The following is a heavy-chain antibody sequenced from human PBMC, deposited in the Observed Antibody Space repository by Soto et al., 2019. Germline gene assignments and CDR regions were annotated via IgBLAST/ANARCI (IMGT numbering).Heavy chain of an antibody. J-gene: IGHJ4*02. CDR1: VYTLTSYY. Sequence: SMKVPCKASVYTLTSYYMHCVRPAPGQGLEWMGIINPSGGSTSYAQKFQGRVTMTRDTSTSTVYMELSSLRSEDTAVYYCARGIAAAGREAFAYWGQGTLVTVSS. CDR3: ARGIAAAGREAFAY. V-gene: IGHV1-46*01. D-gene: IGHD6-13*01. CDR2: INPSGGST.